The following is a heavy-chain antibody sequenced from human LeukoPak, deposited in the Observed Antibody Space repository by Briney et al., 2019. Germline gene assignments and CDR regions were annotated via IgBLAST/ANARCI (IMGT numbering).Heavy chain of an antibody. CDR3: ARAGGGYCSGGSCEIFDY. Sequence: ASVKVSCKASGYTFTGYYMHWVRQTPGQGLEWMGWINPNSGGTNYAQKFQGRVTMTRDTSISTAYMELSRLRSDDTAVYYCARAGGGYCSGGSCEIFDYWGQGTLVTVSS. CDR1: GYTFTGYY. J-gene: IGHJ4*02. D-gene: IGHD2-15*01. CDR2: INPNSGGT. V-gene: IGHV1-2*02.